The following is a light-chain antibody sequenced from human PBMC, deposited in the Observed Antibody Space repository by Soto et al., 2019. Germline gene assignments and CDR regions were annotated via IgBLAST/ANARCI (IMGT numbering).Light chain of an antibody. CDR1: SSNIGGNS. CDR3: GSWDSSLSAYV. V-gene: IGLV1-51*01. J-gene: IGLJ1*01. Sequence: QSVLTQPPSDSAAPGQRVTISCSGSSSNIGGNSVSWYQQLPGTAPKLLIYDDDKRPSGIPDRFSGSKSGTSATLGITGFQTGDEADYYCGSWDSSLSAYVFGNGTKVTVL. CDR2: DDD.